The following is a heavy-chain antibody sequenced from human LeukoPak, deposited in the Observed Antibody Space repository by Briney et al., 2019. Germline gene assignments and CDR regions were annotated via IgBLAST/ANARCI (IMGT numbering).Heavy chain of an antibody. CDR2: INHSGST. CDR3: ARSYYYDSSGYYQGREFDY. J-gene: IGHJ4*02. V-gene: IGHV4-34*01. Sequence: TSETLSLTCAVYGGSFSGYYWSWIRQPPGKGLEWIGEINHSGSTNYNPSLKGRVTISVDTSKNQFSLKLSSVTAADTAVYYCARSYYYDSSGYYQGREFDYWGQGTLVTVSS. D-gene: IGHD3-22*01. CDR1: GGSFSGYY.